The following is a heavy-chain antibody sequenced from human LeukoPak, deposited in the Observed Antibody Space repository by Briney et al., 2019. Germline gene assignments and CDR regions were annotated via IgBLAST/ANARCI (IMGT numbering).Heavy chain of an antibody. V-gene: IGHV1-69*06. CDR3: ARTSRYFDWLLFFDY. CDR1: GGTFTSYA. D-gene: IGHD3-9*01. J-gene: IGHJ4*02. CDR2: IIPIFGTA. Sequence: SVKVSCKASGGTFTSYAISWVRQAPGQGLEWMGGIIPIFGTANYAQKFQGRVTITADKSTSTAYMELSSLRSENTAVYYCARTSRYFDWLLFFDYWGQGTLVTVSS.